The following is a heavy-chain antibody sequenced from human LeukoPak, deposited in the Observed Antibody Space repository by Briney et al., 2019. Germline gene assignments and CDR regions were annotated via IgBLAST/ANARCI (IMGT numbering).Heavy chain of an antibody. Sequence: ASVKVSCKASGYTFSNYGFVWVRQAPGHGLEWMGYISAYNGKTQYADNLQGRVTMTTDTSTSTAYMELRSLRSDDTAVYYCARDGSFGLGPIDYWGQGTLVTVSS. CDR3: ARDGSFGLGPIDY. CDR1: GYTFSNYG. J-gene: IGHJ4*02. D-gene: IGHD3-16*01. CDR2: ISAYNGKT. V-gene: IGHV1-18*01.